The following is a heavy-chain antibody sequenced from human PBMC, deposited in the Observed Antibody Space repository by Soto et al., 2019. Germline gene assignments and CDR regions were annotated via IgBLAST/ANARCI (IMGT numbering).Heavy chain of an antibody. V-gene: IGHV3-23*01. CDR1: GFTFSSYA. CDR2: ISGSGGST. D-gene: IGHD3-22*01. Sequence: PGGSLRLSCAASGFTFSSYAMSWVRQAPGKGLEWVSAISGSGGSTYYADSVKGRFTISRDNSKNTLYLQMNSLRAEDTAVYYCAKGDHDSSGYYYYYWGQGPLVTVYS. CDR3: AKGDHDSSGYYYYY. J-gene: IGHJ4*02.